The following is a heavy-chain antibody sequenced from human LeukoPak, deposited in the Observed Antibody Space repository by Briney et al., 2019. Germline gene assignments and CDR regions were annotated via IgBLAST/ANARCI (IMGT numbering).Heavy chain of an antibody. J-gene: IGHJ4*02. CDR1: GYSFTSYW. CDR3: ARARKYSYGPPLFDY. D-gene: IGHD2-15*01. Sequence: GESLKISCKGSGYSFTSYWIGWVRQMPGKGLEWMGTIYAGDADSRYSPSLQGQATISADKSNSTAYLQWSSLKASDTATYHCARARKYSYGPPLFDYWGQGTLVTVSS. V-gene: IGHV5-51*01. CDR2: IYAGDADS.